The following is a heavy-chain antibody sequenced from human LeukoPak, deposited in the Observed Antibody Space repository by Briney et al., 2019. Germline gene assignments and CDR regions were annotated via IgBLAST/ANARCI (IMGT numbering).Heavy chain of an antibody. V-gene: IGHV3-7*01. CDR1: GFTFSSYW. CDR3: ATKHSLSYSGSPGGDY. CDR2: IKQDGSEK. D-gene: IGHD1-26*01. J-gene: IGHJ4*02. Sequence: PGGSLRLSCAASGFTFSSYWMSWVRQAPGKGLEWVANIKQDGSEKYYVDSVKGRFTISRDNAKNSLYLQMNSLRAEDTAVYYCATKHSLSYSGSPGGDYWGQGTLVTVSS.